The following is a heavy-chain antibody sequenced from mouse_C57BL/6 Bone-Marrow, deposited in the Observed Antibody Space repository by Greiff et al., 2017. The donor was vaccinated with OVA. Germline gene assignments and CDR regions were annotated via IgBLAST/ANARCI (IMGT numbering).Heavy chain of an antibody. CDR1: GYAFTNYL. CDR3: ARYYGSSPYAMDY. J-gene: IGHJ4*01. CDR2: INPGSGGT. V-gene: IGHV1-54*01. D-gene: IGHD1-1*01. Sequence: VHLVESGAELVRPGTSVKVSCKASGYAFTNYLIEWVKQRPGQGLEWIGVINPGSGGTNYNEKFKGKATLTADKSSSTAYMQLSSLTSEDSAVYFCARYYGSSPYAMDYWGQGTSVTVSS.